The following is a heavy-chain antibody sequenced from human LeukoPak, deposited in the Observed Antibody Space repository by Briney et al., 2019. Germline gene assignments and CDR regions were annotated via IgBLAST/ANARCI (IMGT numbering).Heavy chain of an antibody. CDR1: GGSISSSSYY. J-gene: IGHJ5*02. CDR3: ARGLRYCSGGSCYRGKFRSYWFDP. D-gene: IGHD2-15*01. V-gene: IGHV4-39*07. Sequence: PSETLSLTCTVSGGSISSSSYYWGWIRQPPGKGLEWIGSIYYSGSTNYNPSLKNRVTISVDTSKNQFSLKLSSVTAADTAVYYCARGLRYCSGGSCYRGKFRSYWFDPGGQGTLVTVSS. CDR2: IYYSGST.